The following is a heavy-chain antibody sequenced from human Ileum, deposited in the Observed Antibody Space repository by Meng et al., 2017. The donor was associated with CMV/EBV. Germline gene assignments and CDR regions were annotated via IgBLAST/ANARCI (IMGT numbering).Heavy chain of an antibody. CDR3: GLHWGSGWYFDL. J-gene: IGHJ2*01. D-gene: IGHD7-27*01. Sequence: VELVQCGAEVKKPGASVTVSCTASGYPFTSFGISWVRQAPGQGLEWMGWINPNNGDTNYAQKFQGRVTMTRDTSISTAYMELSSLRSDDTAVYYCGLHWGSGWYFDLWGRGTLVTVSS. CDR1: GYPFTSFG. CDR2: INPNNGDT. V-gene: IGHV1-18*01.